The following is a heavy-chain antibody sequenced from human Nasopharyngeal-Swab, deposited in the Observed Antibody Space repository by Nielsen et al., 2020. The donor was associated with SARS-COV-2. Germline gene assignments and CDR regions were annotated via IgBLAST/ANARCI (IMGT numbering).Heavy chain of an antibody. CDR1: GGSISSSNW. CDR2: IYHSGST. D-gene: IGHD2-15*01. CDR3: ARGGVVAATPYFDY. J-gene: IGHJ4*02. V-gene: IGHV4-4*02. Sequence: SETLSLTCAVSGGSISSSNWWSWVRQPPGKGLEWIGEIYHSGSTNYNPSLKSRVTISVDTSKNQFSLKLSSVTAADTAVYYCARGGVVAATPYFDYWGQGTLVTVSS.